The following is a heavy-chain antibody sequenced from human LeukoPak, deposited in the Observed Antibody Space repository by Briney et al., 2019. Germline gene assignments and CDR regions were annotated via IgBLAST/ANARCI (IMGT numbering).Heavy chain of an antibody. D-gene: IGHD5-18*01. CDR2: IYYSGST. J-gene: IGHJ4*02. CDR1: GGSISSGDYY. CDR3: ARAQLWFIDY. V-gene: IGHV4-30-4*01. Sequence: SQALSLTCTVSGGSISSGDYYWSWICQPPGKGLEWIGYIYYSGSTDYNPSLQSRVTISVDTSKNQFSLKLSSVTAADTAVYYCARAQLWFIDYWGQGALVTVSS.